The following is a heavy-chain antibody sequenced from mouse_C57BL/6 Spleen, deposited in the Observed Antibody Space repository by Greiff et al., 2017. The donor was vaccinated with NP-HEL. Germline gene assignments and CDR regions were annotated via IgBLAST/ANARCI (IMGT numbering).Heavy chain of an antibody. V-gene: IGHV1-15*01. J-gene: IGHJ1*03. Sequence: VQLQQSGAELVRPGASVTLSCKASGYTFTDYEMHWVKQTPVHGLEWIGAIDPETGGTAYNQKFKGKAILTADKSSSTAYMELRSLTSEDSAVYYCTRGDGYPHWYFDVWGTGTTVTVSS. CDR2: IDPETGGT. CDR3: TRGDGYPHWYFDV. CDR1: GYTFTDYE. D-gene: IGHD2-3*01.